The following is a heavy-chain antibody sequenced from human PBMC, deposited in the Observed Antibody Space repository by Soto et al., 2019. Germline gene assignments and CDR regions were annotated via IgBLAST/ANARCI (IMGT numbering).Heavy chain of an antibody. CDR2: IYHSGST. CDR1: GGSISSSNW. V-gene: IGHV4-4*02. CDR3: ARAGMVRGVITSRRVDY. Sequence: PSETLSLTCAVSGGSISSSNWWSWVRQPPGKGLEWIGEIYHSGSTNYNPSLKSRVTISVDKSKNQFSLKLSSVTAADTAVYYCARAGMVRGVITSRRVDYWGQGTLVTVSS. J-gene: IGHJ4*02. D-gene: IGHD3-10*01.